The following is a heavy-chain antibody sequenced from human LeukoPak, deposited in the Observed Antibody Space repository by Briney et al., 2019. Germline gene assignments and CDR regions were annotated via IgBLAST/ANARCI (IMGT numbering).Heavy chain of an antibody. D-gene: IGHD2-15*01. J-gene: IGHJ4*02. CDR2: ISAGGGET. Sequence: PGGSLRLSCAASGFPFSSYAMSWLRQAPGKGLEWVSGISAGGGETYYADSVKGRFTISRGNFKNTLYLQMSSLRPEDTAVYFCSKGGQSGPWYSLDCWGQGTLVTVSS. CDR1: GFPFSSYA. CDR3: SKGGQSGPWYSLDC. V-gene: IGHV3-23*01.